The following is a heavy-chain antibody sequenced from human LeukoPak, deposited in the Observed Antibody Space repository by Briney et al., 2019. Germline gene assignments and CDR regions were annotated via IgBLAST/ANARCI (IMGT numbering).Heavy chain of an antibody. CDR1: GLTFSSYS. V-gene: IGHV3-21*01. D-gene: IGHD3-22*01. Sequence: GVTLRLSCGASGLTFSSYSMNWVRQAPGKGLEWVSSISSSSSYIYYADSVKGRFTISRDNAKNSLYLQMNSLRAEDTAVYYCARVPYESSGSDYWGQGTLVTVSS. J-gene: IGHJ4*02. CDR3: ARVPYESSGSDY. CDR2: ISSSSSYI.